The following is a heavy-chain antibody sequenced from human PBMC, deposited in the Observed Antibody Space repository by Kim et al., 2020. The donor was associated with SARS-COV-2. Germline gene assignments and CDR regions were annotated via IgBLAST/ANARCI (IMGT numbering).Heavy chain of an antibody. D-gene: IGHD5-18*01. J-gene: IGHJ6*02. CDR2: IIPISGTA. CDR3: ARGTAYGYVGYYYYYGMDV. Sequence: SVKVSCKASGGTFSSYAISWVRQAPGQGLEWMGGIIPISGTANYAQKFQGRVTITADESTSTAYMELSSLRSEDTAVYYCARGTAYGYVGYYYYYGMDVWGQGTTVTVSS. V-gene: IGHV1-69*13. CDR1: GGTFSSYA.